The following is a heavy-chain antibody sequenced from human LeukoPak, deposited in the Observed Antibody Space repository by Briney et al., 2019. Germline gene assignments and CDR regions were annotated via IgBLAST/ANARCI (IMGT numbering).Heavy chain of an antibody. J-gene: IGHJ6*03. CDR2: INHSGST. CDR3: ARDESSSWYMDV. D-gene: IGHD6-13*01. V-gene: IGHV4-34*01. CDR1: GGSFSGYY. Sequence: SETLSLTCAVYGGSFSGYYWSWIRQPPGKGLEWIGEINHSGSTNYNPSLKSRVTISVDTSKNQFSLKLSSVTAADTAVYYCARDESSSWYMDVWGKGTTVTVS.